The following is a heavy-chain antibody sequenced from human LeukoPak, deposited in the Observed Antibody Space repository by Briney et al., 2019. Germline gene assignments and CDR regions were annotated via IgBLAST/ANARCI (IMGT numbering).Heavy chain of an antibody. CDR3: ARAQSSTRPQVSDY. CDR1: GFTFSSYG. D-gene: IGHD2-2*01. V-gene: IGHV3-30*02. Sequence: GGSLRLSCAASGFTFSSYGMHWVRQAPGKGLEWVAFIRYDGSNKYYADSVKGRFTISRDNSKNTLYLQMNSLRAEDTAVYYCARAQSSTRPQVSDYWGQGTLVTVSS. CDR2: IRYDGSNK. J-gene: IGHJ4*02.